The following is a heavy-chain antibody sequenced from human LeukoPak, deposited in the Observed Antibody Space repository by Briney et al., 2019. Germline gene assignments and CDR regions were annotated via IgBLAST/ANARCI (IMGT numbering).Heavy chain of an antibody. V-gene: IGHV3-23*01. CDR3: AKTLYSSASERPLFDS. D-gene: IGHD3-22*01. CDR1: GITFSGYA. CDR2: ICCSGFRT. Sequence: GGSLRLSCASSGITFSGYAMRWVRQAPGKGLEWVSLICCSGFRTYYADSLKGRFTISRDNTKNTLYLEINSLRAEDTAVYYCAKTLYSSASERPLFDSWGQGTLVTVSS. J-gene: IGHJ4*02.